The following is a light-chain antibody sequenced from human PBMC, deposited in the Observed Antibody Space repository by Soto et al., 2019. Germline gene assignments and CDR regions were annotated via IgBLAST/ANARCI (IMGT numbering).Light chain of an antibody. J-gene: IGKJ2*01. V-gene: IGKV3-20*01. Sequence: EIVLTQSPGTLSLSPGERATLSCRASQTVSSTYLAWYQHTPGQAPRLLIYGASSRATGIPDRFSGSGSGTDFTLTISRLEPEDFAVYYCQQYGSSPLYTFGQGTKLEIK. CDR2: GAS. CDR3: QQYGSSPLYT. CDR1: QTVSSTY.